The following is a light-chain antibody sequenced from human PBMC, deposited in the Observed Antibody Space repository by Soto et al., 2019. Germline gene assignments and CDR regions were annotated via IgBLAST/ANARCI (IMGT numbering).Light chain of an antibody. Sequence: EIVLTQSPATLSLSPGERATLSCRASQSVDSYLYWYQQKPGQAPRRLIYDASNRATGIPARFSGSGSGTDFTLTISSLEPEDFAVYTCQQRSNSPQWTLGQGT. CDR3: QQRSNSPQWT. J-gene: IGKJ1*01. V-gene: IGKV3-11*01. CDR2: DAS. CDR1: QSVDSY.